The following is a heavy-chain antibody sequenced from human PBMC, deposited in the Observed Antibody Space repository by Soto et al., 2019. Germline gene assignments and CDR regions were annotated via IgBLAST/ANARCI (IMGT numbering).Heavy chain of an antibody. J-gene: IGHJ3*02. D-gene: IGHD1-1*01. CDR3: ARGWKVAGDAFDI. Sequence: PXESLSISCKGSGYNFAVYWIGWVRQMPGKGLEWMGMIYPGDSDTRYSPSFQGQVAISVDKSISTAYLQWSSLKASDTAMYYCARGWKVAGDAFDIWGQGTMVTVSS. V-gene: IGHV5-51*01. CDR1: GYNFAVYW. CDR2: IYPGDSDT.